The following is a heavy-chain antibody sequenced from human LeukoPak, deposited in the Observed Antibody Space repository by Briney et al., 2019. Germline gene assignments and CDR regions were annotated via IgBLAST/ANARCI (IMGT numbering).Heavy chain of an antibody. CDR1: YX. D-gene: IGHD3-10*01. V-gene: IGHV4-59*01. J-gene: IGHJ6*02. Sequence: YXWSWIRQPPGKGLEWIGDIYYSGSTNYNPSLKSRVTISVDTSKNQFSLKLSSVTAADTAVYYCARAVRGSYYYYYGMDVWGQGTTVTVSS. CDR2: IYYSGST. CDR3: ARAVRGSYYYYYGMDV.